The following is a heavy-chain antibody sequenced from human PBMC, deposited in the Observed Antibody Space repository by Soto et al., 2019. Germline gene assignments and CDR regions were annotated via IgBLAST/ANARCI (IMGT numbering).Heavy chain of an antibody. D-gene: IGHD2-2*01. Sequence: EMHLLESGGDLVQPGGSLRLSCAASGFTFSNFAMTWVRQAPGKGLEWVSGISGSGRITYYAPSVKGRFTISSDNSKNSLYHQLTSQRAEDTAVYYCAKEDEESFNQPIPGDCWGQGTVVTVSS. V-gene: IGHV3-23*01. J-gene: IGHJ4*02. CDR3: AKEDEESFNQPIPGDC. CDR1: GFTFSNFA. CDR2: ISGSGRIT.